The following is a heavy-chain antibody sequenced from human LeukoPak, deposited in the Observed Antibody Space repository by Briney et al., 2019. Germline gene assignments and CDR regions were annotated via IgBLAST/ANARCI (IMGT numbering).Heavy chain of an antibody. CDR1: GYTFTGYH. Sequence: ASVKVSCKASGYTFTGYHMHWVRQAPGQGLEWMGRINPNSGGTNYAKKFQGRVTMTRDTSISTAYMELRRLRSDDTAVYYCARGERYCSGGSCYIFDYWGQGTLVTVSS. D-gene: IGHD2-15*01. CDR2: INPNSGGT. CDR3: ARGERYCSGGSCYIFDY. V-gene: IGHV1-2*06. J-gene: IGHJ4*02.